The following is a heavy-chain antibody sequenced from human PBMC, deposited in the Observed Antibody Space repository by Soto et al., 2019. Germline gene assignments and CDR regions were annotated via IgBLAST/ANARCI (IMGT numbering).Heavy chain of an antibody. CDR3: ARATDSSSSNDEGFDY. D-gene: IGHD6-6*01. CDR2: IWYDGSNK. Sequence: GGSLRLSCAASGFTFSSYGMHWVRQAPGKGLEWVAVIWYDGSNKYYADSVKGRFTISRDNSKNTLYLQMNSLRAEDTAVYYCARATDSSSSNDEGFDYWGQGTLVTVSS. CDR1: GFTFSSYG. J-gene: IGHJ4*02. V-gene: IGHV3-33*01.